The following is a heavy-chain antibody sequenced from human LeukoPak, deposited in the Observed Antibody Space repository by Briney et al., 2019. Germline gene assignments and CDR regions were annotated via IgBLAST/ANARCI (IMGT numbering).Heavy chain of an antibody. V-gene: IGHV4-34*01. D-gene: IGHD6-19*01. CDR3: ATLIAVADYFDY. CDR2: IYYSGST. Sequence: PSESLSLTCAVYGGSFSGYYWSWIRQPPGKGLEWIGSIYYSGSTYYNPSLKSRVTISVDTSKNQFSLKLSSVTAADTAVYYCATLIAVADYFDYWGQGTLVTVSS. CDR1: GGSFSGYY. J-gene: IGHJ4*02.